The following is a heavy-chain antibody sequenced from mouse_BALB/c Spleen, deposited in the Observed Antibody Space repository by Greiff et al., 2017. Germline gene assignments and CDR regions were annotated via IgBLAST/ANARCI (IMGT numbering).Heavy chain of an antibody. J-gene: IGHJ3*01. Sequence: QVQLKQSGPGLVQPSQSLSITCTVSGFSLTSYGVHWVRQSPGKGLEWLGVIWSGGSTDYNAAFISRLSISKDNSKSQVFFKMNSLQANDTAIYYCASPGTPFAYWGQGTLVTVSA. CDR1: GFSLTSYG. CDR3: ASPGTPFAY. D-gene: IGHD4-1*01. V-gene: IGHV2-2*02. CDR2: IWSGGST.